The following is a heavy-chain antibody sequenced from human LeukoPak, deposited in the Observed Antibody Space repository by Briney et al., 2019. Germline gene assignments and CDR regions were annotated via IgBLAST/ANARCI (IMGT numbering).Heavy chain of an antibody. CDR3: ARVGHHCTNGVCYTGTSNFDY. Sequence: PSETLSLTCTVSGGSISSSSYYWGWIRQPPGTGLEWIGEINHSGSTNYNPSLKSRVTISVDTSKNQFSLKLSSVTAADTAVYYCARVGHHCTNGVCYTGTSNFDYWGQGTLVTVSS. CDR1: GGSISSSSYY. V-gene: IGHV4-39*07. CDR2: INHSGST. D-gene: IGHD2-8*01. J-gene: IGHJ4*02.